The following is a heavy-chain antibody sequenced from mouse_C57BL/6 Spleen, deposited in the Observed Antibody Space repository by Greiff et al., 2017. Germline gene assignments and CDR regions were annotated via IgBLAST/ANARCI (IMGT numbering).Heavy chain of an antibody. D-gene: IGHD4-1*01. V-gene: IGHV1-55*01. J-gene: IGHJ2*01. CDR1: GYTFTSYW. CDR3: ARGLGERDYFDY. CDR2: IYPGSGST. Sequence: VQLQQPGAELVKPGASVKMSCKASGYTFTSYWITWVKQRPGQGLEWIGDIYPGSGSTNYNEKFKSKATLTVDTSSSTAYMQLSSLTSEDSAVYYCARGLGERDYFDYWGQGTTLTVSS.